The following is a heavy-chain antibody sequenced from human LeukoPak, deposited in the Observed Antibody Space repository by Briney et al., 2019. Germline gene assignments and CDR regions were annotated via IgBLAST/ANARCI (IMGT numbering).Heavy chain of an antibody. CDR2: IYYSGST. CDR3: ASQPVDTAMVRNDAFDI. D-gene: IGHD5-18*01. CDR1: GGSISSGDYY. Sequence: SETLSLTCTVSGGSISSGDYYWSWIRQPPGKGLEWIGYIYYSGSTYYNPSLKSRVTISVDTSKNQFSLKLSSVTAADTAVYYCASQPVDTAMVRNDAFDIWGRGTMVTVSS. V-gene: IGHV4-30-4*08. J-gene: IGHJ3*02.